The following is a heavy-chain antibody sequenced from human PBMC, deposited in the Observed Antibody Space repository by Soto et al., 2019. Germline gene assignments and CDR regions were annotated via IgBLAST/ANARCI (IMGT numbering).Heavy chain of an antibody. Sequence: GGSLRLSCASFVFTFSSYAMTCVRQSPGKGLEWVSAITGSGGTTYYADSVKGRFTISRDNSKNTLYLQMNSLSAEDTAVYYCAKRGLMGDFEYWGQGILVNLSS. V-gene: IGHV3-23*01. CDR1: VFTFSSYA. J-gene: IGHJ4*02. D-gene: IGHD2-8*01. CDR3: AKRGLMGDFEY. CDR2: ITGSGGTT.